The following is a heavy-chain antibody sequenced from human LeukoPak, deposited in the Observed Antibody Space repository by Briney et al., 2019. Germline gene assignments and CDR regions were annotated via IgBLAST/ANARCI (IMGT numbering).Heavy chain of an antibody. D-gene: IGHD4-17*01. J-gene: IGHJ2*01. CDR2: ISYDGSNK. Sequence: PGRSLRLSCAASGFTFSSYAMHWVRQAPGKGLEWVAVISYDGSNKYYADSVKGRFTISRDNSKNTLYLQMNSLRAEDTAVYYCASYGDSLYFDLWGRGTLVTVSS. CDR1: GFTFSSYA. CDR3: ASYGDSLYFDL. V-gene: IGHV3-30-3*01.